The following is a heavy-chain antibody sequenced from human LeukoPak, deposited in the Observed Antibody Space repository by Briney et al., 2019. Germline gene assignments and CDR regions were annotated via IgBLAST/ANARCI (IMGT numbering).Heavy chain of an antibody. Sequence: ASVTVSCKASGYTFTSYYMHWVRQAPGQGLEWMGIINPSGGSTSYAQKFQGRVTMTRDTSTSTVYMELSSLRSEDTAVYYCARDPGTKNMVRGVTRRNYFDYWGQGTLVTVSS. CDR1: GYTFTSYY. CDR2: INPSGGST. J-gene: IGHJ4*02. V-gene: IGHV1-46*01. D-gene: IGHD3-10*01. CDR3: ARDPGTKNMVRGVTRRNYFDY.